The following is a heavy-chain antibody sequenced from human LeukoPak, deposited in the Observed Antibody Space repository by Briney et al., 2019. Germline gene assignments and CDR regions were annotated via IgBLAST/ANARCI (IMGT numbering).Heavy chain of an antibody. V-gene: IGHV3-23*01. CDR3: AKEGIAVAGIKSFDY. CDR1: GFTFTSYA. J-gene: IGHJ4*02. CDR2: ISGSGDST. D-gene: IGHD6-19*01. Sequence: GGSLRLSCAASGFTFTSYAMSWVRQTPGNGLEWVSAISGSGDSTYYADSVKGRFTISRDNSKNTLYLQMNSLRAEDTAVYYRAKEGIAVAGIKSFDYWGQGTLVTVSS.